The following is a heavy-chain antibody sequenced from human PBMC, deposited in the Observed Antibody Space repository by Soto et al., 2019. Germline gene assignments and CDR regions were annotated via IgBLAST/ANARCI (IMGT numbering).Heavy chain of an antibody. V-gene: IGHV5-51*01. CDR2: IYPGDSET. CDR3: ARQIYDSDTGPNFQYYFDS. D-gene: IGHD3-22*01. Sequence: PGESLKISCQASGYIFTSNWIGWVRQMPGKGLEWMGIIYPGDSETRYGPSFQGRVTISADRSFNTVYLQWSSLRASDTAMYYCARQIYDSDTGPNFQYYFDSWGQGTPVTVSS. CDR1: GYIFTSNW. J-gene: IGHJ4*02.